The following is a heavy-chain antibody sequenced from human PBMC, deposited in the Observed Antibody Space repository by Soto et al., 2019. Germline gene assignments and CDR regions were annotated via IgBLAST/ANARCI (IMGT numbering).Heavy chain of an antibody. V-gene: IGHV3-30*18. CDR1: GFTFSRYG. CDR2: ISYDESNK. D-gene: IGHD3-10*01. CDR3: AKGQKVLLWFGELVDY. J-gene: IGHJ4*02. Sequence: PGGSLRLSCAASGFTFSRYGMHWVRQAPGKGPEWVAVISYDESNKYYADSVKGRFTISRDNSKNTLYLQMNSLRPEDTAVYYCAKGQKVLLWFGELVDYWGQGTLVTVSS.